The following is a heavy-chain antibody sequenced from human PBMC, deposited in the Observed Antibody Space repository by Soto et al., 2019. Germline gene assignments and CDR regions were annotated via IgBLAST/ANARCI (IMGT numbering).Heavy chain of an antibody. Sequence: ASVKVSCKASGGTFSSYAISWVRQAPGQGLEWMGGIIPIFGTANYAQKFQGRVTITADESTSTAYMELSSLRSEDTAVYYCARGREYCSSTSCYDKTENWFDPWGQGTLVTVSS. J-gene: IGHJ5*02. V-gene: IGHV1-69*13. CDR2: IIPIFGTA. CDR3: ARGREYCSSTSCYDKTENWFDP. D-gene: IGHD2-2*01. CDR1: GGTFSSYA.